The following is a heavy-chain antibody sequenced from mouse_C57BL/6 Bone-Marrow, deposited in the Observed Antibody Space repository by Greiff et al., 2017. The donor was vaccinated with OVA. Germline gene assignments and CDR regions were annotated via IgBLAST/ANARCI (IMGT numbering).Heavy chain of an antibody. CDR2: INPSSGYT. CDR1: GYTFTSYW. V-gene: IGHV1-7*01. Sequence: QVQLQQSGAELAKPGASVKLSCKASGYTFTSYWMHWVKQRPGQGLEWIGYINPSSGYTKYNQKFKDKATLTADKSSSTAYIQLSSLTYEDSAVYYCASASLSYYFGCWGQGTTLTVSS. J-gene: IGHJ2*01. CDR3: ASASLSYYFGC.